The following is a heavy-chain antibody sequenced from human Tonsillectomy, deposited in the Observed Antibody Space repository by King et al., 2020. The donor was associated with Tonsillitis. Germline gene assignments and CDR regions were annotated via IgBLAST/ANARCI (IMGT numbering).Heavy chain of an antibody. CDR1: GFSFSRYT. J-gene: IGHJ4*02. CDR2: ISGVSNYI. Sequence: VQLVESGGGLVKPGGSLRLSCAASGFSFSRYTMNWVRQAPGKGLEWVSSISGVSNYIYYADSVKGRFAISRDNAKNSLYLQMSSLRAEDTAVYYCATDSTGPEYWGQGTWSPSPQ. CDR3: ATDSTGPEY. V-gene: IGHV3-21*01. D-gene: IGHD2-2*01.